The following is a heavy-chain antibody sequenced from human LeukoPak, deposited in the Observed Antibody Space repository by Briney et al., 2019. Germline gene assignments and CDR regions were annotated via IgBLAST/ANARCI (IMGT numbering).Heavy chain of an antibody. CDR2: ISGNGGDT. D-gene: IGHD6-13*01. CDR1: GFTFDDYA. Sequence: GGSLRLSCAASGFTFDDYAMPWVRQAPGKGLEWVSLISGNGGDTYYGDSVKGRFTISRDNSRNSLFLQMNSLRAEDTALYYCAKGRRSTSRYGAFDIWGLGTMVTVSS. V-gene: IGHV3-43*02. J-gene: IGHJ3*02. CDR3: AKGRRSTSRYGAFDI.